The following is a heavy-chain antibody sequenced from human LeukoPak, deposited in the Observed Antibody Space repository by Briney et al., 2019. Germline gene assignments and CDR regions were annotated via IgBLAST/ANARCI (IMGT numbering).Heavy chain of an antibody. CDR1: GGSLSNSY. D-gene: IGHD3-10*01. CDR3: ARLLLDYSNDDGNFGGPHLPD. Sequence: SGTLSLTCTVSGGSLSNSYWTWLRQPPGKTLEWIGYISYSGITNRNPSLKSRVSFSLDSSKNQISLTLTSVTAADTAVYFCARLLLDYSNDDGNFGGPHLPDWGQGTLVTVSS. J-gene: IGHJ4*02. V-gene: IGHV4-59*08. CDR2: ISYSGIT.